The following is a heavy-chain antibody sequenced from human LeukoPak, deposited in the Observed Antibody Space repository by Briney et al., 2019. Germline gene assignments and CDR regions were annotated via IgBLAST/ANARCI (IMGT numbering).Heavy chain of an antibody. D-gene: IGHD6-13*01. CDR2: ISGSGGST. CDR1: GFTFSSYA. Sequence: GGSLRLSCAASGFTFSSYAMSWVRQAPGKGLEWVSAISGSGGSTYYADSVKGRFTISRDNAKNSLYLQMNSLRAEDTAVYYCARSDDAGTWYYWGQGTLVTVSS. CDR3: ARSDDAGTWYY. V-gene: IGHV3-23*01. J-gene: IGHJ4*02.